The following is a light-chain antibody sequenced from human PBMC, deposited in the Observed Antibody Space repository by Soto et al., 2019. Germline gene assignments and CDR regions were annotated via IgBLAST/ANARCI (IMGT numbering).Light chain of an antibody. CDR1: QTIGAT. CDR3: QQSYTTVYT. J-gene: IGKJ2*01. V-gene: IGKV1-39*01. Sequence: DIQMTQSPSSLSASVGDRVTITCRASQTIGATLNCYRQKPGKAPTLLIYDATTLQSGIPSRFSGLGSGTDFTLTITSLQPEDSATDFCQQSYTTVYTFGLRTKVAIK. CDR2: DAT.